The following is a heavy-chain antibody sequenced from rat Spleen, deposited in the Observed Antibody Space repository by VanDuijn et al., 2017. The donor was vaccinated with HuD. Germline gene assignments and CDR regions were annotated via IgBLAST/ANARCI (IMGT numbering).Heavy chain of an antibody. CDR1: GFSLTSYT. Sequence: QVQLKESGPGLVQPSQTLSLTCTVSGFSLTSYTVSWVRQPPGKGLEWIAAISSGGNTYYNSALKSRLNISRDTSKNQVFLKVNSLQTEDTAIYFCTRDHSYWGSYYPGGFAYWGQGTLVTVSS. CDR3: TRDHSYWGSYYPGGFAY. J-gene: IGHJ3*01. D-gene: IGHD1-12*02. V-gene: IGHV2-6*01. CDR2: ISSGGNT.